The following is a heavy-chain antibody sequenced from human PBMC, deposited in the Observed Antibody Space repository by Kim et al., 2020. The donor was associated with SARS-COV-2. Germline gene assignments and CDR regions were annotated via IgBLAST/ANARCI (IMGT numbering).Heavy chain of an antibody. CDR3: ARVGATYYYDSSGYYPFDY. CDR1: GGSFSGYY. Sequence: SETLSLTCAVYGGSFSGYYWSWIRQPPGKGLEWIGEINHSGSTNYNPSLKSRVTISVDTSKNQFSLKLSSVTAADTAVYYCARVGATYYYDSSGYYPFDYWGQGTLVTVSS. CDR2: INHSGST. J-gene: IGHJ4*02. V-gene: IGHV4-34*01. D-gene: IGHD3-22*01.